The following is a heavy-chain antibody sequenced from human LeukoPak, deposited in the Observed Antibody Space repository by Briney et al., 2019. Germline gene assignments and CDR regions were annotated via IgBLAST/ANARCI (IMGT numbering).Heavy chain of an antibody. CDR3: ARDPRPEHYYDSSGFDY. CDR1: GGSISSYY. CDR2: IYYSGST. V-gene: IGHV4-59*12. Sequence: SETLSLTCTVSGGSISSYYWSWIRQPPGKGLEWIGYIYYSGSTNYNPSLKSRVTISVDTSKNQFSLKLSSVTAADTAVYYCARDPRPEHYYDSSGFDYWGQGTLVTVSS. J-gene: IGHJ4*02. D-gene: IGHD3-22*01.